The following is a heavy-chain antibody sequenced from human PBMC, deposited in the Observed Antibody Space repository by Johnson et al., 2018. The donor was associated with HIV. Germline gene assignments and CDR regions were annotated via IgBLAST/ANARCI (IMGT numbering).Heavy chain of an antibody. CDR2: IYSGGST. V-gene: IGHV3-53*01. J-gene: IGHJ3*02. CDR1: GFTVSSNY. Sequence: VQLVESGGGLIQPGGSLRLSCAASGFTVSSNYMSWVRQAPGKGLEWVSVIYSGGSTYYADSVKGRFTISRDNSKNTLYLQMNSLIAEDTAVYYCAREGVYSGSYSGAFDIWGQGTMVTVSS. D-gene: IGHD1-26*01. CDR3: AREGVYSGSYSGAFDI.